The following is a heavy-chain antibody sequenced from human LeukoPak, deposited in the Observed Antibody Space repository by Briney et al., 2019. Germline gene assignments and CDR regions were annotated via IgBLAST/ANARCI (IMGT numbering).Heavy chain of an antibody. Sequence: GGSLRLSCAASGFTFSSYAMSWVRQAPGKGLEWVSAISGSGGSTYYADSVKGRFTISRDNPKNTLYLQMNSLRAEDTAVYYCAKARGRIGELSLYFDYWGQGTLVTVSS. V-gene: IGHV3-23*01. CDR3: AKARGRIGELSLYFDY. D-gene: IGHD3-16*02. J-gene: IGHJ4*02. CDR1: GFTFSSYA. CDR2: ISGSGGST.